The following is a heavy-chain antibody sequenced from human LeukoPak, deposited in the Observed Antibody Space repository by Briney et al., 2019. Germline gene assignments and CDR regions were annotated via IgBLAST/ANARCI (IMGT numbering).Heavy chain of an antibody. J-gene: IGHJ4*02. CDR1: GGTFSSYT. V-gene: IGHV1-69*04. D-gene: IGHD4-17*01. CDR3: ARDYGDYSYYFDY. CDR2: IIPILGIA. Sequence: SVKVSCMASGGTFSSYTISWVRQAPGQGLEWMGRIIPILGIANYAQKFQGRVTITADKSTSTAYMELSSLRSEDTAVYYCARDYGDYSYYFDYWGQGTLVTVSS.